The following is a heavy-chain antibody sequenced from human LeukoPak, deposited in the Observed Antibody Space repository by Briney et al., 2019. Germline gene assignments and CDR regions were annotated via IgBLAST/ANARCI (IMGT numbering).Heavy chain of an antibody. D-gene: IGHD2-21*02. CDR2: INHSGST. Sequence: PSETLSLTCAVYGGSFSGYYWSWIRQPPGKGLEWIGEINHSGSTNYNPSLKSRVTISVDTSKNQFSLKLSSVTAADTAVYYCARGQPDPYCGGDCYQGFDPWGQGTLVTVSS. CDR3: ARGQPDPYCGGDCYQGFDP. CDR1: GGSFSGYY. J-gene: IGHJ5*02. V-gene: IGHV4-34*01.